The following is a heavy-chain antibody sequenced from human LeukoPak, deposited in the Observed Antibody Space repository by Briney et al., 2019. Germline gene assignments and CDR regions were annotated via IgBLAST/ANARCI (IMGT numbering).Heavy chain of an antibody. Sequence: PGGSLRLSCAASGSTFSNYWMTWVRQAPGKGPEWVANIKQDGSERNYVDSVKGRFTIARDNTKNSLYLQMTSLRGEDTAVYYCASRAGKPGNTPWCFDYWGPGALVTVSS. CDR1: GSTFSNYW. V-gene: IGHV3-7*01. D-gene: IGHD1-7*01. J-gene: IGHJ4*02. CDR2: IKQDGSER. CDR3: ASRAGKPGNTPWCFDY.